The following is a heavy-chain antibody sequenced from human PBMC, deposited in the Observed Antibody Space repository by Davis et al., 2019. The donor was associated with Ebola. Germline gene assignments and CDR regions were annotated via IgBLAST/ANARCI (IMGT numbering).Heavy chain of an antibody. Sequence: GGSLRLSCATSGFTFTHYAMTWYRQAPGQGLQWVARVTASGGHTFYADSVKGRFTISRDISRSTLFLQMNGLRAEDTGVYYCAKPVMTALTTGDYCGQGTLVVVSS. CDR2: VTASGGHT. CDR1: GFTFTHYA. J-gene: IGHJ4*02. V-gene: IGHV3-23*01. D-gene: IGHD1-1*01. CDR3: AKPVMTALTTGDY.